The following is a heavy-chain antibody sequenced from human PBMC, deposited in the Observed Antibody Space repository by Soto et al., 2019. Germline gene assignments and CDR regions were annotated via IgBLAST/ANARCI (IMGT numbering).Heavy chain of an antibody. CDR1: GFTCSSYA. CDR3: ARRGPGTYFDY. V-gene: IGHV3-23*01. Sequence: PGGSLRLSCAASGFTCSSYAMSCVRQAPGKGLEWVSVISGSGGSTYYADSVKGRFTISRDNSKNTLYLQMNSLRAEDTAVYYCARRGPGTYFDYWGQGTLVTVSS. J-gene: IGHJ4*02. CDR2: ISGSGGST. D-gene: IGHD6-13*01.